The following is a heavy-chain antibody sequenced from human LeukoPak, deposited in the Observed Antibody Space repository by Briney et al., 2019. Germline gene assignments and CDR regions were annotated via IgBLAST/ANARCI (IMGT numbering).Heavy chain of an antibody. D-gene: IGHD2-15*01. CDR3: ARALGPFQTYCSGGSCLYY. CDR2: INPNSGGT. Sequence: GASVKVSCKASGYTFTGYYMHWVRQAPGQGLEWMGWINPNSGGTNYAQKFQGRVTMTRDTSISTAYMELSRLRSDDTAVYYCARALGPFQTYCSGGSCLYYWGQGTLVTVSS. CDR1: GYTFTGYY. V-gene: IGHV1-2*02. J-gene: IGHJ4*02.